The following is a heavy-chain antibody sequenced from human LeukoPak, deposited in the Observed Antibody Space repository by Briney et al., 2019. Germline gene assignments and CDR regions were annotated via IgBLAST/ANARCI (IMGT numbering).Heavy chain of an antibody. CDR3: ARGYYYDSSGYTDY. CDR1: GYTFTSYG. V-gene: IGHV1-18*01. J-gene: IGHJ4*02. CDR2: ISAYNGNT. Sequence: ASVKVSCKASGYTFTSYGISWVRPAPGQGLEWMGWISAYNGNTNYAQKLQGRVTMTTDTSTSTAYMELRSLRSDDTAVYYCARGYYYDSSGYTDYWGQGTLVTVSS. D-gene: IGHD3-22*01.